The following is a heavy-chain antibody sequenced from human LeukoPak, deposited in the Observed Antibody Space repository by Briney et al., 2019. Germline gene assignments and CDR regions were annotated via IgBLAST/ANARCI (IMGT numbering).Heavy chain of an antibody. J-gene: IGHJ4*02. Sequence: PGGSLRLSCAASGFTFSSYWMSWVRQAPGKGLEWVANIKQDGSEKYYVDSVKGRFTISRDNAKNSLYLQMNSLRAEDTAVYYCARTLYYYDSSGSHPTLDYWGQGTLVTVSS. D-gene: IGHD3-22*01. CDR2: IKQDGSEK. V-gene: IGHV3-7*01. CDR1: GFTFSSYW. CDR3: ARTLYYYDSSGSHPTLDY.